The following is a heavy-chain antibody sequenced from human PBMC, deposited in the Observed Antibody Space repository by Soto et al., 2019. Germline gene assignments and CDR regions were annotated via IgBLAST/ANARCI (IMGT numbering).Heavy chain of an antibody. CDR1: GGSISSSNW. CDR3: ARGVLVPGAAAPDSCCGMDV. Sequence: QVQLQESGPGLVKPSGTLSLTCAVPGGSISSSNWWRWVRQPPGKGLEWIGENYHSGSTNYTPSLKSRVTMTLNNSISTVSLELSSLTAADTAVYYCARGVLVPGAAAPDSCCGMDVWGQWTTVTVSS. D-gene: IGHD2-2*01. CDR2: NYHSGST. V-gene: IGHV4-4*02. J-gene: IGHJ6*02.